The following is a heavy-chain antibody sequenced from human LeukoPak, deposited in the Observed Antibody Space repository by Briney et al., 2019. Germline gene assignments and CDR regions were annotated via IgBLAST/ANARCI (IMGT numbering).Heavy chain of an antibody. CDR3: ARSKPWTMVRGAGLDF. Sequence: SETLSLTCTVSGGSISSYYWSWIRQPAGKGLEWIGRIYTSGSTNYNPSLKSRVTMSLDTSKNQFSLKLSSVTAADTAVYYCARSKPWTMVRGAGLDFWGQGTMVTVSS. CDR2: IYTSGST. J-gene: IGHJ3*01. V-gene: IGHV4-4*07. CDR1: GGSISSYY. D-gene: IGHD3-10*01.